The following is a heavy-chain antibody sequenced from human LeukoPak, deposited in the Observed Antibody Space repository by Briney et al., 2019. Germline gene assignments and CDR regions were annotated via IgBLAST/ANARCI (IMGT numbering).Heavy chain of an antibody. CDR1: GGSISRDNYC. Sequence: SETLSLTCTVSGGSISRDNYCWGWIRQPPVEGLEWIGSFCYGGSSYNNPSLKSRVTISVDTSKNQLSLKLSSVTAADTAVYYCVISRMGDGYNFAYWGQGILVTVSS. CDR2: FCYGGSS. CDR3: VISRMGDGYNFAY. D-gene: IGHD5-24*01. V-gene: IGHV4-39*01. J-gene: IGHJ4*02.